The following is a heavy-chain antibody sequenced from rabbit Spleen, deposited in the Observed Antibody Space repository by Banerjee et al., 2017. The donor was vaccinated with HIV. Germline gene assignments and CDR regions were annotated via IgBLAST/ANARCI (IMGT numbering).Heavy chain of an antibody. Sequence: QSLEESGGDMVKPGASLTLTCTASGFSFSSSYYMCWVRQAPGKGLEWIGCMYPDGVGSTAYASWAKGRFTISKTSSTTVTLQVTSLTAADTATYFCTRGSATMTMVITGYYFNLWGQGTLVTVS. V-gene: IGHV1S40*01. D-gene: IGHD2-1*01. J-gene: IGHJ4*01. CDR1: GFSFSSSYY. CDR3: TRGSATMTMVITGYYFNL. CDR2: MYPDGVGST.